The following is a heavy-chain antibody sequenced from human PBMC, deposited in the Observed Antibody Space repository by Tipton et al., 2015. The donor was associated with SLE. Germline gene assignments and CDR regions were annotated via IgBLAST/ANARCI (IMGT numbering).Heavy chain of an antibody. CDR2: ISHSGST. D-gene: IGHD4-23*01. CDR1: GGSISSSSYY. Sequence: TLSLTCTVSGGSISSSSYYWGWIRQPPGKGLEWIGEISHSGSTNYNPSLKSRVTISVDTSKNQFSLKLSSVTAADTAVYYCARGRGGNSDYWGQGTLVTVSS. V-gene: IGHV4-39*07. CDR3: ARGRGGNSDY. J-gene: IGHJ4*02.